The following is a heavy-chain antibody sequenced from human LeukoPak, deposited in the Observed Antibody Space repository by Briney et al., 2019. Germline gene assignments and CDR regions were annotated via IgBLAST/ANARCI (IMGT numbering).Heavy chain of an antibody. CDR1: GYRFTIYW. J-gene: IGHJ4*02. V-gene: IGHV5-51*01. CDR3: ARSSSGWHFDY. Sequence: GGSLNISCKGPGYRFTIYWVGWVGEIRRKGMGGMGIIYPGDSDTRYSPSFQGQVTISADKSISTAYPQWSSLKASATARYYCARSSSGWHFDYWGQGTLVTVSS. D-gene: IGHD6-19*01. CDR2: IYPGDSDT.